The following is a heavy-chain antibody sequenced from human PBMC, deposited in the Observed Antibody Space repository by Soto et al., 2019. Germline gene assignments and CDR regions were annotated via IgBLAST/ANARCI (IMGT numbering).Heavy chain of an antibody. CDR3: AKGLRDGYINDAFDI. J-gene: IGHJ3*02. V-gene: IGHV3-30*18. CDR1: GFTFSSYG. D-gene: IGHD5-12*01. CDR2: ISYDASNK. Sequence: QVQLLESGGGVVQPGRSLRLSCAASGFTFSSYGLHWVRQAPGKGLEWVAVISYDASNKYYTDSVKGRFTISRDNSKNTLYLQMNSLRAEDTAVYYCAKGLRDGYINDAFDIWAQGTMVTVSS.